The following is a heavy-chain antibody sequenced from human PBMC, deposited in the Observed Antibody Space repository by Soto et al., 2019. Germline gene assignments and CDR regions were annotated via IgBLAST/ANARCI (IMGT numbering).Heavy chain of an antibody. CDR2: IKSKVAGETT. CDR1: GFTFSSAW. V-gene: IGHV3-15*07. CDR3: AADAPSQGRGEFDY. J-gene: IGHJ4*02. Sequence: EVQLVESGGGLVKSGGYLRGSCAASGFTFSSAWMTWVRQAPGKGLEWVGRIKSKVAGETTDYAAPVKGRLTISRDDSESTLYLQRNSLKSEDTGVYYCAADAPSQGRGEFDYWGQGILVTVSS.